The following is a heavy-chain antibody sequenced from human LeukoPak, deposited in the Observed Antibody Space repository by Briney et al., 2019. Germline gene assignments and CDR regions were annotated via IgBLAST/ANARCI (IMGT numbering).Heavy chain of an antibody. V-gene: IGHV1-46*01. J-gene: IGHJ3*02. Sequence: ASVKVSCKASGYTSTTYYMNWVRQAPGQGLDWMGIINSSGGSTTYAQKFQGRVTMTRDTSTSTIYMELSSLRSEDTAVYYCARGSGYDFLGAFDIWGQGTMVTVSS. CDR1: GYTSTTYY. CDR2: INSSGGST. D-gene: IGHD5-12*01. CDR3: ARGSGYDFLGAFDI.